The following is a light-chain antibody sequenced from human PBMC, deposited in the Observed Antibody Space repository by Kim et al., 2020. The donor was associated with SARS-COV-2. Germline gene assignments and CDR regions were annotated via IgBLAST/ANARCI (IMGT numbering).Light chain of an antibody. CDR2: GAS. Sequence: LSPGDRLILSSKARHNIRSTLAWYQQKPRQTPSLLIYGASTRATGIPVRFSGSRSGTVFTLTISSLQSEDFPVYYCQQHNDWVTFGGGTKLEI. CDR1: HNIRST. J-gene: IGKJ4*01. CDR3: QQHNDWVT. V-gene: IGKV3-15*01.